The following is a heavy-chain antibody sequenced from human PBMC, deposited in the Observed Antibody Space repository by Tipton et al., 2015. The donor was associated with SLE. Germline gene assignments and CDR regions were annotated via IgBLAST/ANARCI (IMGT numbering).Heavy chain of an antibody. CDR1: GGSFSGYY. CDR3: ARNGNQQLGSLLDY. V-gene: IGHV4-34*01. D-gene: IGHD6-13*01. CDR2: ISHSGST. Sequence: TLSLTCAVSGGSFSGYYWSWIRQPPGRGPGWIGEISHSGSTRYSPSLKSRVTISLATSKNQFSLRLTSATAADTAVYYCARNGNQQLGSLLDYWGQGTLVTVSS. J-gene: IGHJ4*02.